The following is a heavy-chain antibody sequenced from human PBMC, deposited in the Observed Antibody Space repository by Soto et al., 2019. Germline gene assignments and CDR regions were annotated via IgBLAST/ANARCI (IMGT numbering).Heavy chain of an antibody. CDR1: GGTFSSYA. J-gene: IGHJ5*02. V-gene: IGHV1-69*12. CDR2: IIPIFGTA. D-gene: IGHD1-1*01. Sequence: QVQLVQSEAEVKKPGSSVKVSCKASGGTFSSYAISWVRQAPGQGLEWMGGIIPIFGTANYAQKFQGRVTITADESTSTAYMELSSLRSEDTAVYYCARDREGGTGEGNWFDPWGQGTLLTVSS. CDR3: ARDREGGTGEGNWFDP.